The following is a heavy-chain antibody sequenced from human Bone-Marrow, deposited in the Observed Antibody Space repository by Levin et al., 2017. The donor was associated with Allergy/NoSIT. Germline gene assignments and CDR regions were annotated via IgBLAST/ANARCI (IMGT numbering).Heavy chain of an antibody. V-gene: IGHV3-11*01. CDR3: TRDPHGNYAIDL. D-gene: IGHD3-16*01. CDR2: ISSTSATI. J-gene: IGHJ6*02. Sequence: SCAASGFTFSDHFMSWIRQAPGKGLEWISYISSTSATIYYADSVEGRFTISRDNAKNSLYLQMDSLRAEDTAVYYCTRDPHGNYAIDLWGHGTTVTVSS. CDR1: GFTFSDHF.